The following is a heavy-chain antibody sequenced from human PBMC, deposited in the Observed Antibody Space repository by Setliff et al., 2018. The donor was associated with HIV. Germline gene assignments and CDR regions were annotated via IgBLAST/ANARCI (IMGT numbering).Heavy chain of an antibody. J-gene: IGHJ5*02. D-gene: IGHD2-2*02. CDR1: SGSISDSRYY. CDR2: IYSSGST. Sequence: SETLSLTCTVSSGSISDSRYYWGWIRQAPGKGLEWIGNIYSSGSTNYNPSLKSRVTIFVDTSKTQFYLKLRSVTASDTAVYYCARYTSKVDWFDPWGQGTLVTVSS. CDR3: ARYTSKVDWFDP. V-gene: IGHV4-39*01.